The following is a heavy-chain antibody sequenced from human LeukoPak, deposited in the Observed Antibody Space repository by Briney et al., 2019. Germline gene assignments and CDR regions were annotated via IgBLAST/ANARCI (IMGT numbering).Heavy chain of an antibody. D-gene: IGHD1-1*01. CDR1: GFTLSSYW. J-gene: IGHJ2*01. CDR3: ARVGLVVGPERRPASRYFDL. Sequence: GGSLRLSCAASGFTLSSYWMHWVRQAPGKGLVWVSRINTDGSSATYADSVKGRFTTSRDNAKNTLYLQMNSLRGEDTAVYYCARVGLVVGPERRPASRYFDLWGRGTLVTVSS. V-gene: IGHV3-74*01. CDR2: INTDGSSA.